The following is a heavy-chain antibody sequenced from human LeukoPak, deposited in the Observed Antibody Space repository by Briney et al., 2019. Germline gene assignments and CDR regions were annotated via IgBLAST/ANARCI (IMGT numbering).Heavy chain of an antibody. V-gene: IGHV3-49*04. J-gene: IGHJ4*02. CDR3: TTVVVVAPGHY. Sequence: PGGSLRLSCTASGFTFGDHAMSWVRQAPGKGLEWVGFIRSKTYGGTTEYAASVKGRFTISRDDSKSIASLQMSSLKTEDTAVYYCTTVVVVAPGHYWGQGTLVTVSS. CDR2: IRSKTYGGTT. D-gene: IGHD2-15*01. CDR1: GFTFGDHA.